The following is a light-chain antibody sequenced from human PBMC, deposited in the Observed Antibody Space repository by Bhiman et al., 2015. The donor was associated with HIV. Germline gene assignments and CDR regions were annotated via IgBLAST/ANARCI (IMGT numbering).Light chain of an antibody. CDR1: SSDVGTYNH. CDR2: DVS. Sequence: QSALTQPASVSGSPGQSITISCTGTSSDVGTYNHVSWFQQHPGKAPKLMIYDVSERPSGVPARFSGSKSGNTASLTISGLQAEDETDYYCCSYAGSYSYVFGTGTKVSVL. CDR3: CSYAGSYSYV. V-gene: IGLV2-11*01. J-gene: IGLJ1*01.